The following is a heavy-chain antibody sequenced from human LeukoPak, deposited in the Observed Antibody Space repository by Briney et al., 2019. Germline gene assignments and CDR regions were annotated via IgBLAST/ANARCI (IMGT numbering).Heavy chain of an antibody. Sequence: PGRSLRLSCAASGFTFSSYGMHWVRQAPGKGLEWVAGIRYDGSNKYYADSVKGRFTISRDNSKNTLYLQMNSLKAEDTAVYYCARDGEYCSSPSCSYLFDYWGQGTLVTVSS. CDR3: ARDGEYCSSPSCSYLFDY. V-gene: IGHV3-33*01. CDR2: IRYDGSNK. CDR1: GFTFSSYG. J-gene: IGHJ4*02. D-gene: IGHD2-2*01.